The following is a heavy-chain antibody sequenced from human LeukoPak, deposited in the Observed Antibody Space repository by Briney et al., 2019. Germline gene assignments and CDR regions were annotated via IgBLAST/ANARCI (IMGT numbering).Heavy chain of an antibody. Sequence: PSETLSLTCTVSGGSINSYYWSWIRQPTGKGLEWIGDIYYSGRTNYNPSLKSRVTVSVDTSKNQFSLKLSSVTAADTAVYHCARRDGYCSSSSCYFARFDPWGQGTLVTVSS. CDR3: ARRDGYCSSSSCYFARFDP. J-gene: IGHJ5*02. CDR2: IYYSGRT. D-gene: IGHD2-2*01. V-gene: IGHV4-59*08. CDR1: GGSINSYY.